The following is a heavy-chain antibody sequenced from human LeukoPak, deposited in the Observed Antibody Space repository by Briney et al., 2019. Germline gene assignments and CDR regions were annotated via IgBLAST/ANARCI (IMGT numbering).Heavy chain of an antibody. D-gene: IGHD3-22*01. V-gene: IGHV3-7*01. CDR2: IKQDGSDK. J-gene: IGHJ4*02. CDR3: AGRYDSSGYPLH. Sequence: GGSLRLSCAASGFTFSSYWMTWVRQAPGKGLEWVANIKQDGSDKYYVDSVKGRFTISRDNAKNSLYLQMNSLRAEDTALYYCAGRYDSSGYPLHWGQGTLVTVSS. CDR1: GFTFSSYW.